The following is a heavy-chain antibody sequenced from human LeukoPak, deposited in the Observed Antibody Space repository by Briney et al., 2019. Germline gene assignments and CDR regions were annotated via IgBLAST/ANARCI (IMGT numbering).Heavy chain of an antibody. Sequence: SETLSLTCTVSGGSISSYYWSWIRQPPGKGLEWIGYIYYSGSTNYNPSLKSRVTISVDTSKNQFSLKLSSVTAADTAVYYCARLPYYYDSSGPWFDPWGQGTLVTVSS. J-gene: IGHJ5*02. D-gene: IGHD3-22*01. CDR2: IYYSGST. V-gene: IGHV4-59*08. CDR3: ARLPYYYDSSGPWFDP. CDR1: GGSISSYY.